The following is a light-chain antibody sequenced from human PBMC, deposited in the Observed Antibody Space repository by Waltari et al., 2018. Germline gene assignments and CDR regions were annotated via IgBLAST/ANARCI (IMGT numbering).Light chain of an antibody. V-gene: IGLV2-14*01. J-gene: IGLJ3*02. CDR3: SSYTTSKSWV. CDR2: EVG. Sequence: QSALTQPAAVSGSPGQSITISCTGTSSDVRAYNYVSWYQQTPGKAPRLIIYEVGVRPSGVSNRFAGSKSGYTAFLTISGLQAEDEADYYCSSYTTSKSWVFGGGTKLTVL. CDR1: SSDVRAYNY.